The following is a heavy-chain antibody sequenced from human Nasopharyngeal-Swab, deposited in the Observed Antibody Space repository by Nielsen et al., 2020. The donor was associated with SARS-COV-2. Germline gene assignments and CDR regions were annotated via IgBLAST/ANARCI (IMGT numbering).Heavy chain of an antibody. CDR2: ISGSGGST. Sequence: WIRQPPGKGLEWVSAISGSGGSTYYADSVKGRFPISRDNSKNTLYPQMNSLRAEDTAVYYCAKAKGSNNYYYYGMDVWGQGTTVTVSS. CDR3: AKAKGSNNYYYYGMDV. J-gene: IGHJ6*02. V-gene: IGHV3-23*01. D-gene: IGHD6-13*01.